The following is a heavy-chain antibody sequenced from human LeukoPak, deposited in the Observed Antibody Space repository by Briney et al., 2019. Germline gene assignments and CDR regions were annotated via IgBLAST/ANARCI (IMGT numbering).Heavy chain of an antibody. CDR2: IRYDGSNK. Sequence: GGSLRLSCAASGFTFSSYAMHWVRQAPGKGLEWVAFIRYDGSNKYHADSVKGRFTIFRDDSKSTLYLQMNRLRGEDTAVYYCAKETVVAGISDAAFDIWGRGTTVTVSS. CDR3: AKETVVAGISDAAFDI. D-gene: IGHD6-19*01. V-gene: IGHV3-30*02. CDR1: GFTFSSYA. J-gene: IGHJ3*02.